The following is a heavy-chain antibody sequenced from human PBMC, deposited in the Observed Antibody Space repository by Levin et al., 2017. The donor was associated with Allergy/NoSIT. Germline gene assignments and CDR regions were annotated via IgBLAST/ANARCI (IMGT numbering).Heavy chain of an antibody. CDR2: IYHNGSA. J-gene: IGHJ5*02. CDR1: GGSITSNNW. CDR3: ARVPGAMLGPNSWFEP. Sequence: SETLSLTCAVSGGSITSNNWWSWVRQPPGKGLEWIGEIYHNGSASYNPSLKSRVTMSVDKSNNQFSLKLTSVTAADTAVYYCARVPGAMLGPNSWFEPWGQGSLVTVSS. D-gene: IGHD2-2*01. V-gene: IGHV4/OR15-8*01.